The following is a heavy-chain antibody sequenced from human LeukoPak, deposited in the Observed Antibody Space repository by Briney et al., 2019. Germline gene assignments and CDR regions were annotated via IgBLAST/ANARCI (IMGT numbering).Heavy chain of an antibody. D-gene: IGHD3-10*01. CDR3: ARVIITTGGAGAFDI. V-gene: IGHV1-18*01. CDR2: ISAYNGNT. J-gene: IGHJ3*02. CDR1: GYTFTSYG. Sequence: ASVKVSCKASGYTFTSYGISWVRQAPGQGLEWMGWISAYNGNTNYAQKFQGRVTMTTDTSTSTAYMELRSLRSDDTAVYYCARVIITTGGAGAFDIWGQGTMVTVSS.